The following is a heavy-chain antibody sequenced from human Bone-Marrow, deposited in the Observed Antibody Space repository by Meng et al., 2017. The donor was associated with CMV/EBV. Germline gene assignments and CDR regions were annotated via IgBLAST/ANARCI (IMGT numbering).Heavy chain of an antibody. Sequence: GESLKISCEASGFTFSSHGMNWVRQAPGRGLEWVAYISSSVSTIYYVDSVKGRFTISRDNAKNSLYLQMNSLRAEDTAVYYCARDPYYYDSSGYLPGWFDPWGQGTLVTVSS. CDR3: ARDPYYYDSSGYLPGWFDP. V-gene: IGHV3-48*04. CDR2: ISSSVSTI. D-gene: IGHD3-22*01. J-gene: IGHJ5*02. CDR1: GFTFSSHG.